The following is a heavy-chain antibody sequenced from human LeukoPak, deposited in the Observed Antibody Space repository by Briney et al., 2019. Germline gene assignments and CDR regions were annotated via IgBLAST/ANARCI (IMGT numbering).Heavy chain of an antibody. D-gene: IGHD3-22*01. CDR2: ISSSSSYI. CDR3: ARDRDSSGSVGC. CDR1: GFTLTTYA. V-gene: IGHV3-21*01. Sequence: GGSLRLSCAASGFTLTTYAMSWVRQAPGKGLEWVSSISSSSSYIYYADSVKGRFTISRDNAKNSLYLQMNSLRAEDTAVYYCARDRDSSGSVGCWGQGTLVTVSS. J-gene: IGHJ4*02.